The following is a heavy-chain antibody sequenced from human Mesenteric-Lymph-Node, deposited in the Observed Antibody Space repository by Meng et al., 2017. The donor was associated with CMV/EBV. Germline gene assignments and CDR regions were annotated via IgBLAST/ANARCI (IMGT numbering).Heavy chain of an antibody. CDR3: AKENRYYDILTGYQNRGWFDP. D-gene: IGHD3-9*01. V-gene: IGHV3-23*01. J-gene: IGHJ5*02. Sequence: SDMGWVRQAPGKGLDWVSVFSVSGYSIDYGSSVKGRFSVSRDNSKNTLYLQMNSLRAEDTAVYYCAKENRYYDILTGYQNRGWFDPWGQGTLVTVSS. CDR2: FSVSGYSI. CDR1: SD.